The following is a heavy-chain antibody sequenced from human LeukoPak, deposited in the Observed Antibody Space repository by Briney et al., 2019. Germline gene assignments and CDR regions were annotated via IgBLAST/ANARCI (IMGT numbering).Heavy chain of an antibody. Sequence: ASVKVSCKASGYTFTGYYMHWVRQAPGQGLEWMGWINPNSGGTNYAQKFQGRVTMTRDTSISTAYMELSRLRSDDTAVYYCARDYDFWSGYSGLDYWGQGTLVTVSS. CDR1: GYTFTGYY. D-gene: IGHD3-3*01. J-gene: IGHJ4*02. CDR3: ARDYDFWSGYSGLDY. CDR2: INPNSGGT. V-gene: IGHV1-2*02.